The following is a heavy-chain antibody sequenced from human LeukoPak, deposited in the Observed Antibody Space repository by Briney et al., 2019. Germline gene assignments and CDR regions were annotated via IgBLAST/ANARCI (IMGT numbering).Heavy chain of an antibody. Sequence: GASVKVSCKASGYTFTSYDINWVRQATGQGLEWMGWMNPNSGNTGYAQKFQGRVTMTRNTSISTAYMELSRLRSDDTAVYYCARDDFSGYSTPPSWGQGTLVTVSS. V-gene: IGHV1-8*01. CDR2: MNPNSGNT. CDR1: GYTFTSYD. D-gene: IGHD5-12*01. J-gene: IGHJ5*02. CDR3: ARDDFSGYSTPPS.